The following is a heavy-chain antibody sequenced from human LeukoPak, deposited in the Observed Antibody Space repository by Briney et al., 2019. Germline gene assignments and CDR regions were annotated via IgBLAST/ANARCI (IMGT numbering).Heavy chain of an antibody. CDR1: GFTFSSYG. CDR3: AKEHSGSYFLDYFDY. D-gene: IGHD1-26*01. CDR2: IRYDGSNK. V-gene: IGHV3-30*02. J-gene: IGHJ4*02. Sequence: PGGSLRLSCAASGFTFSSYGMHWVRQAPGKGLEWVAFIRYDGSNKYYAGSVKGRFTISRDNSKNTLYLQMNSLRAEDTAVYYCAKEHSGSYFLDYFDYWSQGTLVTVSS.